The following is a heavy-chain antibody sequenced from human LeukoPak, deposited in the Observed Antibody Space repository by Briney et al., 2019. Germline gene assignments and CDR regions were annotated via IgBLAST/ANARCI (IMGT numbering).Heavy chain of an antibody. Sequence: GGSLRLSCAASGFPFSTYAMHWVRQAPGKGLEWVAPISNDGNKKYYADSVKGRFTVSRDNSKNTLFLQMNSLRTEDTAVYYCARDPFHLLILFDHWGQGTLVTVSS. D-gene: IGHD2/OR15-2a*01. CDR2: ISNDGNKK. J-gene: IGHJ4*02. V-gene: IGHV3-30-3*01. CDR1: GFPFSTYA. CDR3: ARDPFHLLILFDH.